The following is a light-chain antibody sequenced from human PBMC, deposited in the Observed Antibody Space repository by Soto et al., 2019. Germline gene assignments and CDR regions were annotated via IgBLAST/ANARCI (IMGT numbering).Light chain of an antibody. CDR1: SSNIRNNY. V-gene: IGLV1-51*01. Sequence: QSVLTHPPSVSAAPGQKVTISCSGSSSNIRNNYVSWYQQLPGTAPKLLIYDNNKRPSGIPDRFSGSKSGTSATLGITGLQTGDEADYYCGTWDTSLSAVLFGGGTKLTVL. J-gene: IGLJ2*01. CDR3: GTWDTSLSAVL. CDR2: DNN.